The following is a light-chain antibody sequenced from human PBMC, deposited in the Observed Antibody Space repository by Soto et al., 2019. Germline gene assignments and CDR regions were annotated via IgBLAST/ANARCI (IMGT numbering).Light chain of an antibody. CDR1: QSVSSSF. J-gene: IGKJ2*01. V-gene: IGKV3-20*01. CDR3: QHYGSSTPMYT. Sequence: EIVLTQSPGTLSLSPGERATLSCRASQSVSSSFLAWYQQRPGQAPRLLIYGASTRATGIPDRFSGSGSGTDFTLSISRLEPEDFAVYHCQHYGSSTPMYTFGQGTKLEIK. CDR2: GAS.